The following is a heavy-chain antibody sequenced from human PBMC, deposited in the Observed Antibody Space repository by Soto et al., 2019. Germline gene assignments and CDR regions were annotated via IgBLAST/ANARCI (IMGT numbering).Heavy chain of an antibody. V-gene: IGHV3-11*01. CDR3: ARAPGIGDSYYYDYYMDV. CDR1: GFTFSDYY. D-gene: IGHD6-13*01. J-gene: IGHJ6*03. Sequence: QVQLVESGGGLVKPGGSLRLSCAASGFTFSDYYMSWIRQAPGKGLEWVSYISGSGSSIYYADSVKGRFTISRDNAKNSRYLQMNSLRAEDTAVDYCARAPGIGDSYYYDYYMDVWGEGTTVTVSS. CDR2: ISGSGSSI.